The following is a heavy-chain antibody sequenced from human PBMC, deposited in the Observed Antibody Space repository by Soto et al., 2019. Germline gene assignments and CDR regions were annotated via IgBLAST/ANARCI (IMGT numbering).Heavy chain of an antibody. V-gene: IGHV3-9*01. CDR1: GFTFDDYA. D-gene: IGHD5-18*01. J-gene: IGHJ4*02. CDR3: AKDWSDTAMVSGVFDY. Sequence: EVQLVESEGGLVQPGRSLRLSCAASGFTFDDYAMHWVRQAPGKGLEWVSGISWNSGSIGYADSVKGRFTISRDNAKNSLYLQMNSLRAEDTALYYCAKDWSDTAMVSGVFDYWGQGTLVTVSS. CDR2: ISWNSGSI.